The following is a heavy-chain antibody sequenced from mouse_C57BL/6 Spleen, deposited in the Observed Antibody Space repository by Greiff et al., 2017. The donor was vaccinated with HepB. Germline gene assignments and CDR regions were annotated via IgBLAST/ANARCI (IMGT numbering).Heavy chain of an antibody. J-gene: IGHJ4*01. Sequence: QVQLQQSGAELVRPGTSVKLSCKASGYTFTSYWMHWVKQRPGQGLEWIGVIDPSDSYTNYNQKFKGKATLTVDTSSSTAYMQLSSLTSEDSAVYYCARWGLLRDAMDYWGQGTSVTVSS. V-gene: IGHV1-59*01. CDR3: ARWGLLRDAMDY. D-gene: IGHD1-1*01. CDR1: GYTFTSYW. CDR2: IDPSDSYT.